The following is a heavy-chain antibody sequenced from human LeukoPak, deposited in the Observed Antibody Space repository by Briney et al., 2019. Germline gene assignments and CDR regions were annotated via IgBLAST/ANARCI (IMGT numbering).Heavy chain of an antibody. D-gene: IGHD3-10*01. V-gene: IGHV3-21*06. Sequence: PGGSLRLSRAASGFTFSSYSMNWVRQAPGKGLEWVSAISSSSYYIFYSDSVKGRFTISRDNAKNSLYLQMNSLRAEDTAVYYCARSKWFGELFDYWGQGTLVTVSS. J-gene: IGHJ4*02. CDR1: GFTFSSYS. CDR2: ISSSSYYI. CDR3: ARSKWFGELFDY.